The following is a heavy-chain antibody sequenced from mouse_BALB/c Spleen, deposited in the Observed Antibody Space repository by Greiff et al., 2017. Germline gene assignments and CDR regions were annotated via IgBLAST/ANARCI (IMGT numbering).Heavy chain of an antibody. J-gene: IGHJ3*01. Sequence: QVQLQQSGPGLVQPSQSLSITCTVSGFSLTSYGVHWVRQSPGKGLEWLGVIWSGGSTDYNAAFISRLSISKDNSKSQVFFKMNSLQANDTAIYYCAREGEYGNYVAYWGQGTLVTVSA. CDR3: AREGEYGNYVAY. CDR1: GFSLTSYG. D-gene: IGHD2-10*02. CDR2: IWSGGST. V-gene: IGHV2-2*02.